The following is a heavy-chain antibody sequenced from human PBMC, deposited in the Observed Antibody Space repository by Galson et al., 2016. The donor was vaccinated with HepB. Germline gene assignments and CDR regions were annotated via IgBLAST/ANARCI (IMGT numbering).Heavy chain of an antibody. CDR3: AKDHGGYSGFDY. J-gene: IGHJ4*02. V-gene: IGHV3-43*01. CDR2: ITGDRANA. Sequence: SLRLSCAASGFTFGTYTMHWIRQAPGEGLQWVSLITGDRANAYYADSVKGRFTISRDNRKNSLYLQMNSLRTEDTALYYCAKDHGGYSGFDYWGQGTLVTVPP. D-gene: IGHD4-23*01. CDR1: GFTFGTYT.